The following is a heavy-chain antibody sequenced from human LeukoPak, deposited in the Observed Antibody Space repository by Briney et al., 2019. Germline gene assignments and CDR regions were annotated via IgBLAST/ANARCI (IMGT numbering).Heavy chain of an antibody. V-gene: IGHV1-24*01. CDR1: GYTLTELS. D-gene: IGHD4-23*01. CDR3: DTNLATVVTPAYF. J-gene: IGHJ4*02. Sequence: ASVKVSCKVSGYTLTELSMHWGRQAPGKGLEWMGGFDPEDGETIYAQNFQGRGAMTEDTSTDSASIERMSLRSEDTAVYYCDTNLATVVTPAYFWGKGPLVTVSS. CDR2: FDPEDGET.